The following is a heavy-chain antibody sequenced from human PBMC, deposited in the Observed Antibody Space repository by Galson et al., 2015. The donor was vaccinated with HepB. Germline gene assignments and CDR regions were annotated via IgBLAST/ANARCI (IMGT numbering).Heavy chain of an antibody. CDR2: AFYSGNT. CDR1: GGSISSPSHY. D-gene: IGHD2-2*01. CDR3: ARRPRGHQLLPFDN. Sequence: SETLSLTCTVSGGSISSPSHYWGWIRQPPGKGLEWIGDAFYSGNTYYTPSLNSRATLSVDTSKNEFSLKLTSLTATDTAIYYCARRPRGHQLLPFDNWGQGILVTVSS. V-gene: IGHV4-39*01. J-gene: IGHJ4*02.